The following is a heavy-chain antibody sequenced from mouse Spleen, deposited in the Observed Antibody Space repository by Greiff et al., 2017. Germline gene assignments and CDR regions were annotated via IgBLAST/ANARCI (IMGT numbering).Heavy chain of an antibody. Sequence: DVKLQESGPGLVKPSQSLSLTCSVTGYSITSGYYWNWIRQFPGNKLERMGYISYDGSNNYNPSLKNRISITRDTSKNQFFLKLNSVTTEDTATYYCARDPGSSYVGYFDVWGAGTTVTVSS. CDR1: GYSITSGYY. J-gene: IGHJ1*01. D-gene: IGHD1-1*01. CDR2: ISYDGSN. V-gene: IGHV3-6*01. CDR3: ARDPGSSYVGYFDV.